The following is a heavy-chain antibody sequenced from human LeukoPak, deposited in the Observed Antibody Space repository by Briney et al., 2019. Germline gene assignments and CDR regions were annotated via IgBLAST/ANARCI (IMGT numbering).Heavy chain of an antibody. D-gene: IGHD5-24*01. J-gene: IGHJ4*02. CDR3: AASRDGYNKFDY. V-gene: IGHV1-58*01. CDR1: GFTFTSSA. CDR2: IVVGSGNT. Sequence: GTSVKVSCKASGFTFTSSAVQWVRQARGQRLEWIGWIVVGSGNTNYAQKFQERVTITRDMSTSTAYMELSSLRSEDTAVYYRAASRDGYNKFDYWGQGTLVTVSS.